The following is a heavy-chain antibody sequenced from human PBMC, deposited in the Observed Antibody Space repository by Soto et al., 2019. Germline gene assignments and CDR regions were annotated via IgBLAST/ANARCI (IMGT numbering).Heavy chain of an antibody. Sequence: GGSLRLSCAASGFTFSDCYMSWIRQAPGKGLEWVSYISSSGSTIYYADSVKGRFTISRDNAKNSLYLQMNSLRAEDTAVYYCASSFSYDSSGYSFAHFDYWGQGTLVTVSS. V-gene: IGHV3-11*01. CDR3: ASSFSYDSSGYSFAHFDY. CDR2: ISSSGSTI. CDR1: GFTFSDCY. J-gene: IGHJ4*02. D-gene: IGHD3-22*01.